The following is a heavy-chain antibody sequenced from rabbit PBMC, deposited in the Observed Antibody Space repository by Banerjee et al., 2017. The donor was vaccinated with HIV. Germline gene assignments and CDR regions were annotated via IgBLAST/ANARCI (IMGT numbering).Heavy chain of an antibody. CDR2: IGPGSSGST. CDR1: GFSFSSGYW. CDR3: ARGIAGYSGYGYADL. D-gene: IGHD6-1*01. V-gene: IGHV1S45*01. J-gene: IGHJ4*01. Sequence: EESGGDLVKPEGSLTLTCTASGFSFSSGYWSCWVRQAPGKGLEWIACIGPGSSGSTDYASWAKGRFTISKTSSTTVTLQMTSLTAADTATYFCARGIAGYSGYGYADLWGPGTLVTVS.